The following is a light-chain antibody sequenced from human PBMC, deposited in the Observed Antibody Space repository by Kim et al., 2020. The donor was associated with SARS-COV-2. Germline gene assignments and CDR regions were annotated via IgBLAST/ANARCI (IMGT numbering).Light chain of an antibody. CDR3: QQSYSLPPS. CDR2: AAS. J-gene: IGKJ3*01. Sequence: SVGDKVTITWRASQGISTWLAWYQQKPGKAPKLLIYAASDLQSGVPSRFSGSGSGTDFSLTINNHQPEDFATYSCQQSYSLPPSFGPGTKVDIK. V-gene: IGKV1D-12*01. CDR1: QGISTW.